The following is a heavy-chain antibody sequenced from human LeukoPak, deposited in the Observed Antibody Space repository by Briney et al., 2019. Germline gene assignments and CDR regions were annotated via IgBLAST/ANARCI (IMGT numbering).Heavy chain of an antibody. V-gene: IGHV4-38-2*01. J-gene: IGHJ4*02. CDR3: ARHVRGYSYGSPGDY. CDR2: IYHSGST. CDR1: GYSISSGYY. D-gene: IGHD5-18*01. Sequence: SETLSLTCAVSGYSISSGYYWGWIRQPPGKGREGIGSIYHSGSTYYNPSLKSRVTISVDTSKHPFSLKLSSVTAADTAVYYCARHVRGYSYGSPGDYWGQGTLVTVSS.